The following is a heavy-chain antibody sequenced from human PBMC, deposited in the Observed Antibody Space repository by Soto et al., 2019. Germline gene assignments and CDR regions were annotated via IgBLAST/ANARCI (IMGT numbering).Heavy chain of an antibody. CDR1: GYTFTSHY. V-gene: IGHV1-69*13. CDR3: AREVDYYDSSGYSVPQAFDI. Sequence: SVKVSCKASGYTFTSHYIHWVRQAPGQGLEWMGGIIPIFGTANYAQKFQGRVTITADESTSTAYMELSSLGSEDTAVYYCAREVDYYDSSGYSVPQAFDIWGQGTMVTVSS. CDR2: IIPIFGTA. J-gene: IGHJ3*02. D-gene: IGHD3-22*01.